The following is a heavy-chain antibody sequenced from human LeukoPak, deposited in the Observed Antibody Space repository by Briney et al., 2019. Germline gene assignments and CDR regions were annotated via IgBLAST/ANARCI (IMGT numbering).Heavy chain of an antibody. J-gene: IGHJ6*03. CDR2: IYYSGST. CDR3: ARVTHGDYWWVSGYYYYYMDV. Sequence: PSETLSLTCTVSGGSISSSRYYWGWIRQPPGKGLEWIGSIYYSGSTYYNPSLKSRVTISVDTSKNQFSLKLSSVTAADTAVYYCARVTHGDYWWVSGYYYYYMDVWGKGTTVTISS. V-gene: IGHV4-39*07. D-gene: IGHD4-17*01. CDR1: GGSISSSRYY.